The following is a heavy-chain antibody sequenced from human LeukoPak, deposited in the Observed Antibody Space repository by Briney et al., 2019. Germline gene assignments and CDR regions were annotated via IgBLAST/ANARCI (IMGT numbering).Heavy chain of an antibody. Sequence: GGSLRLSCAASGFTFSSYWMSWVRQAPGKGLEWVAKIKQDGSEKYYVDSVKGRFTISRDNAKNSLYLQMNSLRAEDTAVYYCAREGGDCSSTSCYWVYFYYYGMDVWGQGTTVTVSS. CDR1: GFTFSSYW. CDR2: IKQDGSEK. J-gene: IGHJ6*02. D-gene: IGHD2-2*01. CDR3: AREGGDCSSTSCYWVYFYYYGMDV. V-gene: IGHV3-7*01.